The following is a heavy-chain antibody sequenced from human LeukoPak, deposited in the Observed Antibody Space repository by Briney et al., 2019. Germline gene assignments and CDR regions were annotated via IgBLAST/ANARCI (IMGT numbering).Heavy chain of an antibody. J-gene: IGHJ6*03. D-gene: IGHD2-2*01. CDR2: INPNSGGT. Sequence: ASVKVSCKASGYTFTGYYMHWVRQAPGQGLGWMGWINPNSGGTNYAQKFQGRVTMTRDTSISTAYMELSRLRSDDTAVYYCARDPDRPAADYYYYYYMDVWGKGTTVTVSS. CDR3: ARDPDRPAADYYYYYYMDV. CDR1: GYTFTGYY. V-gene: IGHV1-2*02.